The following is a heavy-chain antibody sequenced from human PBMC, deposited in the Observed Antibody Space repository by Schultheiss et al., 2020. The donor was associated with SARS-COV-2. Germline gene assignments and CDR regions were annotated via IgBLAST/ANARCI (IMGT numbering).Heavy chain of an antibody. V-gene: IGHV3-74*01. CDR3: ARGGGGLRFLEWLLSPSDY. Sequence: GGSLRLSCAASGFTFSSYWMHWVRQAPGKGLVWVSRINSDGSSTSYADSVKGRFTISRDNAKNTLYLQMNSLKTEDTAVYYCARGGGGLRFLEWLLSPSDYWGQGTLVTVSS. D-gene: IGHD3-3*01. CDR2: INSDGSST. J-gene: IGHJ4*02. CDR1: GFTFSSYW.